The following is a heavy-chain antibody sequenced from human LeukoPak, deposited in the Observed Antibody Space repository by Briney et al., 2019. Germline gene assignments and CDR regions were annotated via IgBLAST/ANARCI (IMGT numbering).Heavy chain of an antibody. V-gene: IGHV1-8*01. J-gene: IGHJ4*02. CDR3: TRGPLSGSSREY. D-gene: IGHD1-26*01. Sequence: ASVTVTFKCSGYTLTGYDFYWVRLPTGQGLGLMEWMNPNAGDTGYAEKFEGRDNMTRNSCIDTAYMEVSGLRSEDTAVYYCTRGPLSGSSREYWGQGTLLTGSS. CDR1: GYTLTGYD. CDR2: MNPNAGDT.